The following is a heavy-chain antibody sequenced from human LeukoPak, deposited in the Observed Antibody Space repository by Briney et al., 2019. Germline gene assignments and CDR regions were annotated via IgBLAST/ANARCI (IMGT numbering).Heavy chain of an antibody. Sequence: PSETLSLTCTVSGGSISSSSNDWGWIRQPPGKGLEWIGSIYYSGSTYYNPSLKSRVTISVDTSKNQFSLKLSSVTAADTAVYYCARNNQWDLFFDYWGQGTLVTVSS. CDR2: IYYSGST. CDR3: ARNNQWDLFFDY. CDR1: GGSISSSSND. J-gene: IGHJ4*02. V-gene: IGHV4-39*01. D-gene: IGHD1-26*01.